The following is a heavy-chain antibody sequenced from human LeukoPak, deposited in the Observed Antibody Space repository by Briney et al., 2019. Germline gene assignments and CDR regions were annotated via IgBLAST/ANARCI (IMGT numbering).Heavy chain of an antibody. Sequence: GGSLRLSCAATGFTFNSYAMTWVRQAPGKGLEWVSAISAGAGYIYYADSVKGRFTSSRDNSKSTLYLQMSNLRAEDTAVYFCAKNRATGLAFYDYWGQGTQVTVSS. V-gene: IGHV3-23*01. CDR1: GFTFNSYA. CDR3: AKNRATGLAFYDY. D-gene: IGHD5-24*01. J-gene: IGHJ4*02. CDR2: ISAGAGYI.